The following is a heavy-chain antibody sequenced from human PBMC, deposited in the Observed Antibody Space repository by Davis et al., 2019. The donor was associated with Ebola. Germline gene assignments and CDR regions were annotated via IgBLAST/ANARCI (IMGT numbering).Heavy chain of an antibody. CDR1: GFTFDDYA. CDR2: ISWNSGSI. CDR3: AREGGVDWNYFRHFDY. V-gene: IGHV3-9*01. D-gene: IGHD1-7*01. Sequence: SLKISCAASGFTFDDYAMHWVRQAPGKGLEWVSGISWNSGSIGYADSVKGRFTISRDNAKNTLYLQMSSLRAEDTAVYYCAREGGVDWNYFRHFDYWGQGTLVTVSS. J-gene: IGHJ4*02.